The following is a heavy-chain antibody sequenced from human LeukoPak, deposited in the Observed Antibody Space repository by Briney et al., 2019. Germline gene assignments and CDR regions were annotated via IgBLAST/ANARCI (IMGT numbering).Heavy chain of an antibody. D-gene: IGHD3-22*01. J-gene: IGHJ4*02. CDR3: ARQDFFDSSGYVGVKY. CDR1: GGSISSYY. CDR2: IYYSGST. Sequence: SETLSLTCTVSGGSISSYYCSWIRQPPGKGRGWSGYIYYSGSTTNNPSLKRRAPISVDTSKKQLSLKLSSVTAADIAVYYCARQDFFDSSGYVGVKYWGQGALVIVSS. V-gene: IGHV4-59*08.